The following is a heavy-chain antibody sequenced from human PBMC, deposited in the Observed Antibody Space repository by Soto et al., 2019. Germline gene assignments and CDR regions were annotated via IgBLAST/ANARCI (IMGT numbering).Heavy chain of an antibody. CDR3: ASKYDFWSGYPPGWFDP. V-gene: IGHV4-39*01. J-gene: IGHJ5*02. CDR2: IYYSGST. Sequence: SETLSLTCTVSGGSISSSSYYWGWIRQPPGKGLEWIGSIYYSGSTYYNPSLKSRVTISVDTSKNQFSLKLSSVTAADTAVYYCASKYDFWSGYPPGWFDPWGQGTLVTVSS. D-gene: IGHD3-3*01. CDR1: GGSISSSSYY.